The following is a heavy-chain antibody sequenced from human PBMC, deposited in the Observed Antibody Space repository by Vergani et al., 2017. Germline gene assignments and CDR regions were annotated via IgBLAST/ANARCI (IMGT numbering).Heavy chain of an antibody. CDR2: IHHSGAT. Sequence: QVQLQESGPGLVKPSETLSLTCTVSGGSITNNFWSWIRRPPGKGLEWIGYIHHSGATNSKSSLRSRVSISIDTSKNQFSLKLSSVTAADTAVYYCARAGITMIRGGTTGYFDLWGRGTLVTVSS. V-gene: IGHV4-59*12. CDR3: ARAGITMIRGGTTGYFDL. J-gene: IGHJ2*01. D-gene: IGHD3-10*01. CDR1: GGSITNNF.